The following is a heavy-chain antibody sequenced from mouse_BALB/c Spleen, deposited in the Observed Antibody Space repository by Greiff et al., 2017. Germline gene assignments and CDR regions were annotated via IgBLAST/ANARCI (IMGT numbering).Heavy chain of an antibody. V-gene: IGHV1-5*01. CDR3: TRYGNYHYYAMDY. CDR1: GYTFTSYW. CDR2: IYPGNSDT. J-gene: IGHJ4*01. D-gene: IGHD2-1*01. Sequence: EVQLQQSGTVLARPGASVKMSCKASGYTFTSYWMHWVKQRPGQGLEWIGAIYPGNSDTSYNQKFKGKAKLTAVTSTSTAYMELSSLTNEDSAVYYCTRYGNYHYYAMDYWGQGTSVTVSS.